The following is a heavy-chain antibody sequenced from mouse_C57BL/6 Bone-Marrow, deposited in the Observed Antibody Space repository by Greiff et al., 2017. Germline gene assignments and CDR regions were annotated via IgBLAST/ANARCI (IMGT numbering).Heavy chain of an antibody. Sequence: VQGVESGAELARPGASVKLSCKASGYTFTSYGISWVKQRTGQGLEWIGEIYPRSGNTYYNEKFKGKATLTADKSSSTAYMELRSLTSEDSAVYFCARYYFYAMDYWGQGTSVTVSS. J-gene: IGHJ4*01. V-gene: IGHV1-81*01. D-gene: IGHD1-1*01. CDR1: GYTFTSYG. CDR2: IYPRSGNT. CDR3: ARYYFYAMDY.